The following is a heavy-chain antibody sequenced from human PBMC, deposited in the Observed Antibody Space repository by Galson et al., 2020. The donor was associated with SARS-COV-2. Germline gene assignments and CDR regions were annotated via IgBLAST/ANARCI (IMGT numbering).Heavy chain of an antibody. V-gene: IGHV3-21*01. CDR3: ARDMHCPSGVWRFYGLDV. J-gene: IGHJ6*02. Sequence: GGSLRLSCAASGFTFSDYYMSWVRQAPGKGLEWVSSISSSSSYKYYADSVKGRLTVSRDNAKRSLFLQLNSLRVEDTAVYYCARDMHCPSGVWRFYGLDVWFQGTTVTVS. CDR2: ISSSSSYK. CDR1: GFTFSDYY. D-gene: IGHD2-8*01.